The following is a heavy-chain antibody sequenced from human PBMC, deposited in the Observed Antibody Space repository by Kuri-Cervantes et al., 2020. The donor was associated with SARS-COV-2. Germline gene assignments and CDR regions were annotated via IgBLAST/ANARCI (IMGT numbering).Heavy chain of an antibody. J-gene: IGHJ4*02. D-gene: IGHD3-3*01. Sequence: ESLKISCAVYGGSFSGYYWSWIRQPPGKGLEWIGEINHSGSTNYNPSLRSRVTISVDKSKNQFSLKLSSVTAADTAVYYCARGYDSYGGHFDYWGQGTLVTVSS. CDR2: INHSGST. V-gene: IGHV4-34*01. CDR3: ARGYDSYGGHFDY. CDR1: GGSFSGYY.